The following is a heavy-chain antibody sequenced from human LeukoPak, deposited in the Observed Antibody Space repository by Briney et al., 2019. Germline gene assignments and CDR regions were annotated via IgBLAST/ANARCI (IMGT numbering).Heavy chain of an antibody. CDR3: ARSVTLVAVPGGGNREFDY. CDR1: GDSVSSNSAA. Sequence: SQTLSLTCAISGDSVSSNSAAWNWIRQSPSRGLEWLGRTYYRSKWYNDYAVSVKSRITINPDTSKNQFSLQLNSVTPEDTAVYYCARSVTLVAVPGGGNREFDYWGQGTLVTVSS. CDR2: TYYRSKWYN. J-gene: IGHJ4*02. V-gene: IGHV6-1*01. D-gene: IGHD6-19*01.